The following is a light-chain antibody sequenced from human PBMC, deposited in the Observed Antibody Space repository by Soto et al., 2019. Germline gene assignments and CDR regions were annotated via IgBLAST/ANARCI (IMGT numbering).Light chain of an antibody. Sequence: DIQLTQSPSFLSASVGDRVTITCRASQDITYYLAWYQQKPGKAPKLLIFGASTLQSGVPSRFSGSGSGTEFTLTISSLQTEDFATYYCQQSYSTPRTVGQGTRLEIK. CDR2: GAS. CDR1: QDITYY. CDR3: QQSYSTPRT. J-gene: IGKJ5*01. V-gene: IGKV1-9*01.